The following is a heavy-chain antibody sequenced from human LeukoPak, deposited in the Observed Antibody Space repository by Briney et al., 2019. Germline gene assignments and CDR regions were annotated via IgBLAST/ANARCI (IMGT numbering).Heavy chain of an antibody. CDR2: IYYSEST. D-gene: IGHD3-16*02. V-gene: IGHV4-59*01. CDR1: GGSISSYY. CDR3: ARVSDYVWGSYRYQDDYGWDV. J-gene: IGHJ6*02. Sequence: PSETLSLTCPVSGGSISSYYWSWLRQPPGKGLEWIGYIYYSESTNYNPSLKSRVTISVDTSKNQFSLKLSSVTAADTAVYYCARVSDYVWGSYRYQDDYGWDVWGQGTTVTVSS.